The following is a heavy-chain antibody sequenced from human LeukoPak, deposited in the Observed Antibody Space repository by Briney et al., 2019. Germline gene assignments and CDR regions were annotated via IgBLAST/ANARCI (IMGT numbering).Heavy chain of an antibody. CDR1: GFTFRSYT. Sequence: GGSLRLSCAASGFTFRSYTMNWVRQAPGKGLEWVSSISSSSHYIYYTDSVKGRFTISRDNAKNSLYLQMNSLRAEDTAVYYCVRVGVGADKDFDYWGQGTLVTVSS. V-gene: IGHV3-21*01. J-gene: IGHJ4*02. CDR2: ISSSSHYI. CDR3: VRVGVGADKDFDY. D-gene: IGHD1-26*01.